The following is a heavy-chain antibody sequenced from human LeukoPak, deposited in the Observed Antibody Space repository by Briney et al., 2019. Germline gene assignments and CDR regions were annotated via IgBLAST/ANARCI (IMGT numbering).Heavy chain of an antibody. CDR1: GGTFSSYA. V-gene: IGHV1-69*13. D-gene: IGHD5-24*01. CDR3: ARGGFRSRDGYIVDYYYMDV. CDR2: IIPIFGTA. Sequence: SVTLSCTASGGTFSSYAISWVRQAPGQGLEWMGGIIPIFGTANYAQKFQGRVTITADESTSTAYMELSSLRSEDTAVYYCARGGFRSRDGYIVDYYYMDVWGKGTTVTISS. J-gene: IGHJ6*03.